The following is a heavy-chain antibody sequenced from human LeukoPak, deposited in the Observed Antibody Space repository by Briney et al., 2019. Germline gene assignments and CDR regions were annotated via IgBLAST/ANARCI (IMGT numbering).Heavy chain of an antibody. CDR3: ARASNPYYYDSSGPPGWFDP. Sequence: SETLSLTCTVSGGSISSGGYYWSWIRQHPGKGLEWIGYIYYSGSTYYNPSLKSRVTISVDTSKNQFSLKLSSVTAADTAVYYCARASNPYYYDSSGPPGWFDPWGQGTLVTVSS. CDR1: GGSISSGGYY. CDR2: IYYSGST. V-gene: IGHV4-31*03. D-gene: IGHD3-22*01. J-gene: IGHJ5*02.